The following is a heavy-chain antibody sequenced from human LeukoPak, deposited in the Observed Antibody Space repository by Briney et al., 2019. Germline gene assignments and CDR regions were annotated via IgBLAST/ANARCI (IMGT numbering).Heavy chain of an antibody. J-gene: IGHJ3*02. D-gene: IGHD2-2*01. Sequence: SETLSLTCTVSGGSISSSSYYWGWIRQPPGKGLEWIGSIYYSGSTYYNPSLKSRVTISVDTSKNQFSLKLSSVTAADTAVYYCARGHIVVVPAATRGAFDIWGQGTMVTVSS. CDR2: IYYSGST. V-gene: IGHV4-39*07. CDR3: ARGHIVVVPAATRGAFDI. CDR1: GGSISSSSYY.